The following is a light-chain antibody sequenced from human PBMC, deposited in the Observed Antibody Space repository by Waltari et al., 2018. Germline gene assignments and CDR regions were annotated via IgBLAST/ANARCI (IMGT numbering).Light chain of an antibody. CDR2: DNT. CDR1: NSNIGNNY. Sequence: QSVLTQPPSVSAAPGQKVIISCSGTNSNIGNNYVSWYQQFPGAAPKLLIFDNTKRPSGVPDRFSASKSGTSVTLGITGLQAGDEGDYYCATWESSLGVVLFGGGTKLTVL. CDR3: ATWESSLGVVL. V-gene: IGLV1-51*01. J-gene: IGLJ3*02.